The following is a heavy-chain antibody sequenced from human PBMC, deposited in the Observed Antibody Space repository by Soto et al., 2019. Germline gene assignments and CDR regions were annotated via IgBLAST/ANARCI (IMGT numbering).Heavy chain of an antibody. J-gene: IGHJ6*02. CDR3: ERGIDDKASYGTDV. CDR1: RFTFSSYW. D-gene: IGHD3-10*01. CDR2: IKQDGSDR. Sequence: PGGSLRLSCAASRFTFSSYWMAWFRHAPVRVLDCVGNIKQDGSDRLYVDSGKRRFTISRDNAQKSLYMKMNRLRAEDQAVYLCERGIDDKASYGTDVWGQGTTVTVYS. V-gene: IGHV3-7*01.